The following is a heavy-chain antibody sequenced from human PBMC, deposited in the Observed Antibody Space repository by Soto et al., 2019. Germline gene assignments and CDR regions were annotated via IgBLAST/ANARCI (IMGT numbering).Heavy chain of an antibody. CDR2: IFSDNER. Sequence: SGPTLVNPTETLTLTCTVSGFSLTTGKMGVSWIRQPPGKALEWLAHIFSDNERSYSTSLQGRLTISKDTSGSQVVLSMTNVDPEDTATYYCARMNVDSYQFYYAMDVWGQGTTVTVS. CDR1: GFSLTTGKMG. V-gene: IGHV2-26*01. J-gene: IGHJ6*02. CDR3: ARMNVDSYQFYYAMDV. D-gene: IGHD4-17*01.